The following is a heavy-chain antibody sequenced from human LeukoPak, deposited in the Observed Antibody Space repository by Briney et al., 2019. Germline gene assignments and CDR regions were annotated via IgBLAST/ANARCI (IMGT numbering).Heavy chain of an antibody. J-gene: IGHJ4*02. V-gene: IGHV4-4*07. CDR3: ARDLSSIYSSTWYFDY. CDR1: GGSISSYY. CDR2: IHSSGTT. D-gene: IGHD2/OR15-2a*01. Sequence: SETLSLTCTVSGGSISSYYWTWIRQPAGKELEWIGRIHSSGTTNYNPSLKSRLTMSVDTSKNHFSLKLSSVTAADTAVYYCARDLSSIYSSTWYFDYWGQGMLVTVSS.